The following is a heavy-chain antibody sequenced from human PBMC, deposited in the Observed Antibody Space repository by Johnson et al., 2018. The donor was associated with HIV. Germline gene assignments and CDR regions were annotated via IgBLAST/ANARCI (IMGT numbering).Heavy chain of an antibody. CDR2: IYSGGST. D-gene: IGHD6-19*01. Sequence: VQLVESGGGLVQPGGSLRLSCAASGFTVSSNYMSWVRQAPEKGLEWVSVIYSGGSTYYAESVKGRFTISRDNSKNTLSLQMNSLRAEDTAVYYCARDAGQWLDDAFDIWGQGTMVTVSS. CDR1: GFTVSSNY. V-gene: IGHV3-66*01. J-gene: IGHJ3*02. CDR3: ARDAGQWLDDAFDI.